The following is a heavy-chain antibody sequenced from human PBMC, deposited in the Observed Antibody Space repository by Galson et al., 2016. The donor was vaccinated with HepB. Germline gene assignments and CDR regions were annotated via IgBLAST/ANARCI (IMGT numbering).Heavy chain of an antibody. V-gene: IGHV1-69*10. J-gene: IGHJ1*01. Sequence: SVKVSCKASGGTFRDFAISWVRQAPGQGLEWMGRIIPIFGISTSAQKFQGRVTITADKSTTTAYMELNRLRSEDTAVYYCAREAPSFQLWGQGTLVIVSS. CDR2: IIPIFGIS. CDR3: AREAPSFQL. CDR1: GGTFRDFA.